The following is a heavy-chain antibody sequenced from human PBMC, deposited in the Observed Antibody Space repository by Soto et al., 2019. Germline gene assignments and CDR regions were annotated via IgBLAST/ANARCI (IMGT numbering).Heavy chain of an antibody. J-gene: IGHJ4*02. V-gene: IGHV1-18*04. D-gene: IGHD3-22*01. CDR3: ARTMIVIEFAPFFDY. Sequence: QVQLVQSGAEVKKPGASVKVSCKASGYTFTNYGISWVRQAPGQGLEWMGWISADNGNTNYAQKVQGRVTMTTDTSTSTAYMELRSLRSDDTAVYYCARTMIVIEFAPFFDYLGQGTLVTVSS. CDR1: GYTFTNYG. CDR2: ISADNGNT.